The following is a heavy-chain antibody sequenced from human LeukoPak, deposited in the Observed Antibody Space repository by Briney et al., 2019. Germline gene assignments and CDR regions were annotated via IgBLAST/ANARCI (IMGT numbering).Heavy chain of an antibody. D-gene: IGHD3-22*01. Sequence: SETLSLTCTVSGYSITSGYYWGWIRQPPGKGLEWIGSIYHSGSTYYNPSLKSRVTISVDTSKNQFSLNLSSVTAADTAVYYCARLPDYYGSSATFDIWGQGTMVTVSS. J-gene: IGHJ3*02. CDR2: IYHSGST. CDR3: ARLPDYYGSSATFDI. V-gene: IGHV4-38-2*02. CDR1: GYSITSGYY.